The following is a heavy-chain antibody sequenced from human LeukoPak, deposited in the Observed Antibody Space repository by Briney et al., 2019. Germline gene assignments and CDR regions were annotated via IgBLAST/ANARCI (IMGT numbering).Heavy chain of an antibody. CDR1: GFTFSSYG. J-gene: IGHJ4*02. D-gene: IGHD5-24*01. V-gene: IGHV3-21*01. CDR3: ARVLSPRWLYPGY. Sequence: PGGSLRLSCAASGFTFSSYGMHWVHQAPGKGLEWVSSISSSSSYIYYADSVKGRFTISRDNAKNSLYLQMNSLRAEDTAVYYCARVLSPRWLYPGYWGQGTLVTVSS. CDR2: ISSSSSYI.